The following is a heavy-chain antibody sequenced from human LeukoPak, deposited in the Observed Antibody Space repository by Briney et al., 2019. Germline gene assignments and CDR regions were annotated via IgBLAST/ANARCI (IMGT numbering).Heavy chain of an antibody. D-gene: IGHD2-15*01. CDR1: GFTFSSAW. CDR2: IKSKTDGGTT. J-gene: IGHJ4*02. V-gene: IGHV3-15*01. CDR3: TTPCSGGSCYSGVLLVTTVTTYVY. Sequence: GGSLRLSCAASGFTFSSAWMSWVRQAPGKGLEWVGRIKSKTDGGTTDYAAPVKGRFTISRDDSKNTLYLQMNSLKTEDTAVYYCTTPCSGGSCYSGVLLVTTVTTYVYWGQGTLVTVSS.